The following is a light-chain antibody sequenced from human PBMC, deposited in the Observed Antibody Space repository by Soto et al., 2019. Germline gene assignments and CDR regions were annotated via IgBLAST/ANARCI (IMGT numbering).Light chain of an antibody. V-gene: IGKV3-20*01. CDR2: GAA. CDR1: QRFRSSY. J-gene: IGKJ5*01. CDR3: HQYGISPVT. Sequence: MVSTHSTTTLSLSPGERATLCCRPSQRFRSSYLAWYHQKHGQAARLLIYGAASRATGIPDRFSGSGSGTDFTLTISRLQAEDFALYYCHQYGISPVTFGQVRRL.